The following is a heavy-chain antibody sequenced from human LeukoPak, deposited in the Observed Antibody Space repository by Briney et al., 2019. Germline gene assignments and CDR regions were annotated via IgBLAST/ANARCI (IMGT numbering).Heavy chain of an antibody. CDR3: AREADSSSWYYYYYYGMDV. CDR2: ISSSSSYI. D-gene: IGHD6-13*01. CDR1: GFTFSSYS. J-gene: IGHJ6*02. Sequence: GGSLRLSCAASGFTFSSYSMNWVRQAPGKGLEWVSSISSSSSYIYYADSVKGRFTISRDNSKNTLYLQMNSLRAEDTAVYYCAREADSSSWYYYYYYGMDVWGQGTTVTVSS. V-gene: IGHV3-21*01.